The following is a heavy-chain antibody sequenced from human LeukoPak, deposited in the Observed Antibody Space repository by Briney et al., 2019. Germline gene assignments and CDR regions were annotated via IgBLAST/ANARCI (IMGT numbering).Heavy chain of an antibody. CDR2: ISYDGNHI. J-gene: IGHJ4*02. CDR1: GFTFSSYA. D-gene: IGHD5-12*01. CDR3: ARVYSRESGYDFVFHY. Sequence: GRSLRLSCAASGFTFSSYAMHWVRQAPGKGLEWVAVISYDGNHIHYADSVKGRFTISRDNSKNTLYLQMNSLRAEDTAVYYCARVYSRESGYDFVFHYWGQGTLVTVSS. V-gene: IGHV3-30*04.